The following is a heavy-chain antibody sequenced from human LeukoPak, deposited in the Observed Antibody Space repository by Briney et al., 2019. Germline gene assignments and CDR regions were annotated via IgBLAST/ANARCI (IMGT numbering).Heavy chain of an antibody. CDR2: IRYDGSNK. CDR3: AKDLTAAGRSSFQH. D-gene: IGHD6-13*01. CDR1: GFTFSSYG. V-gene: IGHV3-30*02. Sequence: HPGGSLRLSCAASGFTFSSYGMHWVRQAPGKGLEWVAFIRYDGSNKYYADSVKGRFTISRDNSKNTLYLQMNSLRAEDTAVYYCAKDLTAAGRSSFQHWGQGTLVTVSS. J-gene: IGHJ1*01.